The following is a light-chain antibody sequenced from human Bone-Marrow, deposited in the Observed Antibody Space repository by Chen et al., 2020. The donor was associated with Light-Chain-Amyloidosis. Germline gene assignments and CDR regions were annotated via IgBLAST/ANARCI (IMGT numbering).Light chain of an antibody. CDR2: EAK. J-gene: IGLJ3*02. V-gene: IGLV2-23*01. CDR3: CSYAGRGKM. CDR1: RRDVGTYNL. Sequence: QSALNKPASGSGSPGQSITISCTGSRRDVGTYNLVSLYQHHPGKAPKLIIYEAKKRPSGVSNRFSSSRSGYTASLTISGLQAEDEADYYCCSYAGRGKMFGGGTKLTVL.